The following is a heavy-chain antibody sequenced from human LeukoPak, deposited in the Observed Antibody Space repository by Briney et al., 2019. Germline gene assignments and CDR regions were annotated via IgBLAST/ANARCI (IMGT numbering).Heavy chain of an antibody. CDR3: ATRVDDGGNSVVDY. CDR2: FDREYTET. V-gene: IGHV1-24*01. D-gene: IGHD4-23*01. CDR1: GHRLAELS. Sequence: ASVKVSCKVSGHRLAELSIHWVRQAPGKGLEYMGGFDREYTETVYAQKFQGRVTMTEDTSTDTAYMELNSLRSEDTAVYYCATRVDDGGNSVVDYWGQGTQVAVSS. J-gene: IGHJ4*02.